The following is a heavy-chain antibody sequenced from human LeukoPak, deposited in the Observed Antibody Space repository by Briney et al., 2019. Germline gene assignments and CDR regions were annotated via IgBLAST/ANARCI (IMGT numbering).Heavy chain of an antibody. CDR1: GFTFSRYW. CDR3: YCAVEDY. D-gene: IGHD2-15*01. J-gene: IGHJ4*02. V-gene: IGHV3-7*01. CDR2: IKQDGSEK. Sequence: PGGSLRLSCVTSGFTFSRYWMSWVRQAPGKGLEWVANIKQDGSEKNYVDSVKGRFTISRDNAKNSLYLQMNSLGAEDTAVYYCYCAVEDYWGQGTLVTVSS.